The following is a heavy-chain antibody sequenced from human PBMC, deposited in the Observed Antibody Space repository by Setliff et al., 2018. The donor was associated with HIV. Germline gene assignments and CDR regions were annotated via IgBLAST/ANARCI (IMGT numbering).Heavy chain of an antibody. CDR3: TIGHYSP. V-gene: IGHV3-7*03. CDR2: IKQDGSEK. D-gene: IGHD2-21*01. CDR1: GITFDVYG. J-gene: IGHJ5*02. Sequence: PGGSLRLSCETSGITFDVYGMSWVRQAPGKGLEWVANIKQDGSEKNYVDSVKGRFTISRDNPKNSLFLQMDSLRAEDTAVYYCTIGHYSPWGQGTLVTVSS.